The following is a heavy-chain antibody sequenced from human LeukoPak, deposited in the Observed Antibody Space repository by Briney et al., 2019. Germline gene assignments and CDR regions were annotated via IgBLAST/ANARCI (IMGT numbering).Heavy chain of an antibody. CDR2: ISGSGGST. CDR1: GFTFSSYA. V-gene: IGHV3-23*01. J-gene: IGHJ4*02. D-gene: IGHD2-15*01. CDR3: AKKGHCSGGSCYSVLDYFDY. Sequence: GGSLRLSCAASGFTFSSYAMSWVRQAPGKGLEWVSAISGSGGSTYYPDSVKGRFTISRDNSKNTLYLQMNSLRAEDTAVYSCAKKGHCSGGSCYSVLDYFDYWGQGTLVTVSS.